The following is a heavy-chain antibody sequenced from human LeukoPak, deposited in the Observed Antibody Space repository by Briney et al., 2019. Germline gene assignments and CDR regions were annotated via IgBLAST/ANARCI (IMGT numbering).Heavy chain of an antibody. J-gene: IGHJ4*02. D-gene: IGHD3-22*01. V-gene: IGHV3-66*02. CDR3: ATSNYYDSSGYYWPY. CDR2: YSGGST. Sequence: YSGGSTYYADSVKGRFTISRDNSRNTLYLQMNSLRAEDTAVYYCATSNYYDSSGYYWPYWGQGTLVTVSS.